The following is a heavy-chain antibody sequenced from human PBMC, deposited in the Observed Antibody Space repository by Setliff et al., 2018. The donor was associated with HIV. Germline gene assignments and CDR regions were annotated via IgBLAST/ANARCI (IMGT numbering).Heavy chain of an antibody. D-gene: IGHD6-6*01. V-gene: IGHV4-39*07. CDR2: IYYSGST. CDR1: GYSISSSSYY. Sequence: SETLSLTCTVSGYSISSSSYYWDWIRQPPGKGLEWIGSIYYSGSTYYNPSLKSRVTISVDTSKNQFSLKLSSVTAADTAVYYCARGGRSLAAQTWFDPWGQGTLVTVSS. J-gene: IGHJ5*02. CDR3: ARGGRSLAAQTWFDP.